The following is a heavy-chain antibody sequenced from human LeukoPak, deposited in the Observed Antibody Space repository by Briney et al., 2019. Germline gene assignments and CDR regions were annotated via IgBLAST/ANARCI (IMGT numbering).Heavy chain of an antibody. D-gene: IGHD6-25*01. Sequence: PSETLSLTCGASGGSVSSTNWWTCIRQPPGKGLEWIGEVHLDGRTNFNPSLKSRLTMSVDLSENHVSLKLTSVTAADTAVYYCAREGGFYRPLDYSGQGTLVTVSS. J-gene: IGHJ4*02. CDR3: AREGGFYRPLDY. CDR1: GGSVSSTNW. V-gene: IGHV4-4*02. CDR2: VHLDGRT.